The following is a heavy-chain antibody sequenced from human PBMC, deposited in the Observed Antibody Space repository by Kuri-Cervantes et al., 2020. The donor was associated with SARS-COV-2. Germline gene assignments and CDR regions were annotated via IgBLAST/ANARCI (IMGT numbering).Heavy chain of an antibody. CDR1: GGSISSYY. D-gene: IGHD3-22*01. CDR2: IYTSGST. CDR3: ARDHYDSSGYAFDI. J-gene: IGHJ3*02. Sequence: SETLSLTCTVSGGSISSYYWSWIRQPAGKGLEWIGRIYTSGSTNYSPSLKSRVTMSVDTSKNQFSLKLSSVTAADTAVYYCARDHYDSSGYAFDIWGQGTMVTVSS. V-gene: IGHV4-4*07.